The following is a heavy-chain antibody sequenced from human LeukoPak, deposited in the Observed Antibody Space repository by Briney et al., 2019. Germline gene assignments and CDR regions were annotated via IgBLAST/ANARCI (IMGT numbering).Heavy chain of an antibody. D-gene: IGHD6-6*01. Sequence: GGSLRLSCAASGFTFSSYAMSWVRQAPGKGLEWVSAISGSGGSTYYADSVKGRFTISRDNSKNTLYLQMNSLRAEDTAVYYCAKDVGIAALSRDWYFDLWGRGTLVTVSS. V-gene: IGHV3-23*01. CDR2: ISGSGGST. CDR1: GFTFSSYA. J-gene: IGHJ2*01. CDR3: AKDVGIAALSRDWYFDL.